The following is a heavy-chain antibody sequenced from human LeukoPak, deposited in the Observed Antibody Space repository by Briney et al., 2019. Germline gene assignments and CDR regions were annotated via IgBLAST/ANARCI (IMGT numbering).Heavy chain of an antibody. D-gene: IGHD4-17*01. J-gene: IGHJ4*02. CDR1: GYTFTSYD. Sequence: GASVTVSCKASGYTFTSYDINWVRQAPGQGVEWMGWMNPNSGNTGYAQKFQGRVTMTRNTSISTAYMELSSLRSEDTAVYYCARGLGRLRRPGGDYWGQGTLVTVSS. CDR2: MNPNSGNT. V-gene: IGHV1-8*01. CDR3: ARGLGRLRRPGGDY.